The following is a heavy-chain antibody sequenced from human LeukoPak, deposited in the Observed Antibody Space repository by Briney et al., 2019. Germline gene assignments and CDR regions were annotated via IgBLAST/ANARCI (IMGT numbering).Heavy chain of an antibody. CDR3: ARGLSDIVATIRTVTTSSYYYYYMDV. CDR2: IHYTGST. V-gene: IGHV4-59*12. J-gene: IGHJ6*03. Sequence: SETLSLTCTVSGGSINSYYWSWIRQPPGKGLECIGYIHYTGSTNYNPSLKSRVTISVDTSKNQFSLKLSSVTAADTAVYYCARGLSDIVATIRTVTTSSYYYYYMDVWGKGTTVTVS. CDR1: GGSINSYY. D-gene: IGHD5-12*01.